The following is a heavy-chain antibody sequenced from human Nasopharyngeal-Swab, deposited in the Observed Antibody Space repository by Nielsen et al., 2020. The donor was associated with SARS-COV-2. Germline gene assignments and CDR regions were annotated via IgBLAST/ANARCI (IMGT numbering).Heavy chain of an antibody. V-gene: IGHV4-61*08. D-gene: IGHD4-17*01. CDR1: GGSVSSGENY. CDR2: IYHSGSS. CDR3: ARGTRTVFDP. Sequence: SETLSLTCTVSGGSVSSGENYWSWIRQPPGKGLEWIGYIYHSGSSNYNPSLKSRVTISVDTSKNQFSLKLSSVTAADTAVYYCARGTRTVFDPWGQGTLVTVSS. J-gene: IGHJ5*02.